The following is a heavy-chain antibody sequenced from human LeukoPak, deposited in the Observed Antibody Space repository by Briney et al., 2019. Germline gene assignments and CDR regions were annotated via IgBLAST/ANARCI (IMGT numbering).Heavy chain of an antibody. D-gene: IGHD5-12*01. V-gene: IGHV3-30*04. CDR1: GFTFITYA. J-gene: IGHJ4*02. CDR2: ISGDGSNK. Sequence: PGRSLRLSCAASGFTFITYAMHWVRQAPGKGLEWVAVISGDGSNKYYADSVKGRFTISRDNSKNTLYLQMNSLRPEDAAVYFCASSRGYSDYDSDYWGQGTLVTVSS. CDR3: ASSRGYSDYDSDY.